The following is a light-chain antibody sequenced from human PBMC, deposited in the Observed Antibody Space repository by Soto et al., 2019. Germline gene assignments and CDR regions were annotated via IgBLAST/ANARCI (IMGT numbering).Light chain of an antibody. V-gene: IGKV3D-20*02. CDR3: QQRSNWPPWT. J-gene: IGKJ1*01. Sequence: EIMLKQSPGTLSLSPGERATLSCRAIQSVSSSYLAWYQQKPGQAPRLLIYGASSRATGIPDRFSGSGSGTDFTLTISRLEPEDFAVYYCQQRSNWPPWTFGQGSKVDIK. CDR2: GAS. CDR1: QSVSSSY.